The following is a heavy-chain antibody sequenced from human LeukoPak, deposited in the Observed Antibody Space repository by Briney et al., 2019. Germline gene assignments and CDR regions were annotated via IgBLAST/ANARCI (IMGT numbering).Heavy chain of an antibody. D-gene: IGHD3-10*01. CDR3: ARDYYGSGRRGSYYFDY. Sequence: PGGSLRLSCAASGFTFSSYAMSWVRQAPGKGLEWVAVISSDGINKNYADSVKGRFTISRDNSKYTLYLQMNSLRAEDTAVYYCARDYYGSGRRGSYYFDYWGQGILVTVSS. CDR1: GFTFSSYA. CDR2: ISSDGINK. J-gene: IGHJ4*02. V-gene: IGHV3-30-3*01.